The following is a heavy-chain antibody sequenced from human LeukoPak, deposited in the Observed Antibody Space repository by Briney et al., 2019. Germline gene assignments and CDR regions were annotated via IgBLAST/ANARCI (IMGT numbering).Heavy chain of an antibody. CDR1: GYTFTSYY. V-gene: IGHV1-46*01. J-gene: IGHJ4*02. D-gene: IGHD2-21*02. CDR3: ARDLRGQVVTATSRVAFGY. CDR2: ISPSGGST. Sequence: ASVKVSCKASGYTFTSYYMHWVRQAPGQGLEWMGIISPSGGSTSYAQKFQGRVTMTRDTSTSTVYMELSSLRSEDTAVYYCARDLRGQVVTATSRVAFGYWGQGTLVTVSS.